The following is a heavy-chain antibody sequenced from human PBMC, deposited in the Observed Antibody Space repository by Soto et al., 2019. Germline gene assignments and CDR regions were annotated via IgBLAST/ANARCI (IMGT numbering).Heavy chain of an antibody. CDR1: GGTFSSYT. Sequence: GASVKVSCKASGGTFSSYTISWVRQAPGQGLEWMGRIIPILGIANYAQKFQGRVTITADKSTSTAYMELSSLRSEDTAVYYCARDRIVATIGLGNNWFDPWGQGTLVTVSS. D-gene: IGHD5-12*01. J-gene: IGHJ5*02. CDR2: IIPILGIA. V-gene: IGHV1-69*04. CDR3: ARDRIVATIGLGNNWFDP.